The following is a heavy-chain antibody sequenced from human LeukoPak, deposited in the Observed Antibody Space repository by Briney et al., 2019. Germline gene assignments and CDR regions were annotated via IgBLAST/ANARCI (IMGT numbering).Heavy chain of an antibody. J-gene: IGHJ4*02. Sequence: PSETLSLTCTVSGDSISSSSYFWGWIRQPPGKGLEYIGSIYYSGTTYYNPSLRSRVTVSIDTSKNQFSLKLSSVTAADTAVYYCARKGTYDFWSGYYGDWGQGTLVTVSS. V-gene: IGHV4-39*01. CDR3: ARKGTYDFWSGYYGD. D-gene: IGHD3-3*01. CDR2: IYYSGTT. CDR1: GDSISSSSYF.